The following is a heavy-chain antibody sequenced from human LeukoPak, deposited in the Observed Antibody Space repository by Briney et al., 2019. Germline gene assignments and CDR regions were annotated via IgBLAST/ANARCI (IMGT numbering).Heavy chain of an antibody. D-gene: IGHD6-19*01. J-gene: IGHJ4*02. V-gene: IGHV4-38-2*01. CDR3: ARVRGWEEFDY. CDR2: IYHSGST. CDR1: GYSISSGYY. Sequence: SETLSLTCAVSGYSISSGYYWGWIRQPPGKGLEWIGSIYHSGSTYYNPSLKSRVTISVDTSKNQFSLKLSSVTAADTAVYYSARVRGWEEFDYWGQGTLVTVSS.